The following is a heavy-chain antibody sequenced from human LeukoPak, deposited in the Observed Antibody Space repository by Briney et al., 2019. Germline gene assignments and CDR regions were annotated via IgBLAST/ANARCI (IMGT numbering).Heavy chain of an antibody. CDR1: GGSFSGYF. D-gene: IGHD1-26*01. Sequence: SETLSLTCAVYGGSFSGYFWSWIRQPPGKGLEWIGEINDRGSTNYNPALNSRVTISVDTSKNQVSLRLSSVTAADTAVYYCARHGSWNSRQYYFDYWGQGTLVTVSS. CDR3: ARHGSWNSRQYYFDY. V-gene: IGHV4-34*01. CDR2: INDRGST. J-gene: IGHJ4*02.